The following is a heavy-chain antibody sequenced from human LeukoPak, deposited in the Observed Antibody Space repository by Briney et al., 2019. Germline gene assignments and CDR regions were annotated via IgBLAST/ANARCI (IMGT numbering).Heavy chain of an antibody. CDR2: INPSGSST. J-gene: IGHJ5*02. CDR1: GYTFTSYY. D-gene: IGHD2-2*01. CDR3: AREGPNKTLKQRFPDIVVVPAPGGWFDP. Sequence: VASVKVSCKASGYTFTSYYMHWVRQAPGQGLEWMGIINPSGSSTGYAQKFQGRVTMTRDTSTSTVYMELSSLRSEDTAVYYCAREGPNKTLKQRFPDIVVVPAPGGWFDPWGQGTLVTVSS. V-gene: IGHV1-46*01.